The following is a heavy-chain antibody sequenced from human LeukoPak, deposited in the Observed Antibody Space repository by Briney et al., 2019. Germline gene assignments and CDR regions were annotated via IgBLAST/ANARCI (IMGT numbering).Heavy chain of an antibody. D-gene: IGHD6-13*01. CDR1: GGSMSPYY. V-gene: IGHV4-59*01. CDR2: IHYSGST. CDR3: AREQAFGTAGFDY. Sequence: MPSETLSLTCTVSGGSMSPYYWIWIRQPPEKGLEWIAYIHYSGSTTYNPSLKSRVTTSIDTSKNQFSLKVTSVTAADTAVYYCAREQAFGTAGFDYWGQGTLVTVSS. J-gene: IGHJ4*02.